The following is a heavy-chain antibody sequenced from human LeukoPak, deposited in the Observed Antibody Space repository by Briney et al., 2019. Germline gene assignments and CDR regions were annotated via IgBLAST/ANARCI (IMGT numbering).Heavy chain of an antibody. J-gene: IGHJ6*03. CDR2: IYSGGST. CDR3: ARVTYYYYYMDV. CDR1: GFTFSTYG. Sequence: GGSLRLSCAASGFTFSTYGMSWVRQAPGKGLEWVSVIYSGGSTYYADSVKGRFTISRDNSKNTLYLQLSSLRAEDTAVYYCARVTYYYYYMDVWGKGTTVTISS. V-gene: IGHV3-53*01.